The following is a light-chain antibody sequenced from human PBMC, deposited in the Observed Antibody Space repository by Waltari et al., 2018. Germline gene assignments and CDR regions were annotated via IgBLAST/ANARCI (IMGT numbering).Light chain of an antibody. V-gene: IGKV3-20*01. CDR3: QHYGRTPPMYT. CDR2: AAS. Sequence: EIVLTQSPGTLSLSAGERATLSCRASQTVTSHLAWYQQKPGQAPRLLIYAASSRATGIPGRFSGSGSGTDFALTIIRLEPEDSAVYYCQHYGRTPPMYTFGQGTKLEIK. J-gene: IGKJ2*01. CDR1: QTVTSH.